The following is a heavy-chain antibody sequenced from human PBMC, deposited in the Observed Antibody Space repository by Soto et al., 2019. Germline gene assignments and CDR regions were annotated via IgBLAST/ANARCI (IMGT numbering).Heavy chain of an antibody. J-gene: IGHJ4*02. D-gene: IGHD3-10*01. CDR1: GFTFKNYD. CDR2: ISGSGAIT. V-gene: IGHV3-23*01. Sequence: EVLQLESGGGLVQPGGSLGLSCVASGFTFKNYDMRWVRQAPGKGLEWVSGISGSGAITYYADSVRGRFTISRDNSKNTLYLQLNSLRAEDTAIYYCAKDRQFRSYYESAGHYNNWGQGTLVTVSS. CDR3: AKDRQFRSYYESAGHYNN.